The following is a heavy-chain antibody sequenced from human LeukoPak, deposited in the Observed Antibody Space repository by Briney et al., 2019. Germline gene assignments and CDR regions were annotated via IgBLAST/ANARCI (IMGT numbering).Heavy chain of an antibody. J-gene: IGHJ5*02. CDR2: ISSGSSTI. D-gene: IGHD3-22*01. V-gene: IGHV3-48*01. CDR1: GFTFSGYS. CDR3: ARITLMIGAGWFDP. Sequence: PGGSLRLSCAASGFTFSGYSMNWVRQAPGKGLEWVSYISSGSSTIYYADSVKGRFTISRDNAKNSLYLQMNSLRAEDAAVYYCARITLMIGAGWFDPWGQGTLVTVSS.